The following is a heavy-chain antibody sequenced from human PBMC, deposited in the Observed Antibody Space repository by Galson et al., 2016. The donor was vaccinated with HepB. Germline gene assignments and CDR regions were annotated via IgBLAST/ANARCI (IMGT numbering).Heavy chain of an antibody. J-gene: IGHJ5*02. CDR1: GFTFSDYY. CDR3: TRDLATVTDTWFDP. V-gene: IGHV3-74*01. CDR2: ISSDGNTT. Sequence: SLRLSCAASGFTFSDYYMHWVRQGSGRGLMWVSRISSDGNTTTYADSVKGRFTISGDNAKNTLYLQMNSLRAEDTAMYFCTRDLATVTDTWFDPWGQGTLVTVSS. D-gene: IGHD2-21*02.